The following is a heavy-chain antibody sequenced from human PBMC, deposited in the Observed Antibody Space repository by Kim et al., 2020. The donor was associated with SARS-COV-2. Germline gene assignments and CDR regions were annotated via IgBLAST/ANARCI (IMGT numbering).Heavy chain of an antibody. CDR2: IYTSGST. CDR3: ARAFSYYYDSSGYYYYYYGMDV. Sequence: SETLSLTCTVSGGSISSHYWSWIRQPAGKGLEWIGRIYTSGSTNYNPSLKSRVTMSVDTSKNQFSLKLSSVTAADTAVYYCARAFSYYYDSSGYYYYYYGMDVWGQGTTVTVSS. D-gene: IGHD3-22*01. CDR1: GGSISSHY. J-gene: IGHJ6*02. V-gene: IGHV4-4*07.